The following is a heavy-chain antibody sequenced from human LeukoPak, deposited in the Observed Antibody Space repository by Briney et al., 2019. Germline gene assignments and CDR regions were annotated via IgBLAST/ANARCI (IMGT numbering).Heavy chain of an antibody. V-gene: IGHV4-34*01. CDR3: ARVSKGDYAY. CDR2: INHSGST. J-gene: IGHJ4*02. D-gene: IGHD4-17*01. CDR1: GGSFSGYY. Sequence: SETLSLTCAVYGGSFSGYYWSWIRQPPGKGLEWIGEINHSGSTNYNPSLKSRVTISVDTSKNQFSLKLSSVTVADTAVYYCARVSKGDYAYWGQGTLVTVSS.